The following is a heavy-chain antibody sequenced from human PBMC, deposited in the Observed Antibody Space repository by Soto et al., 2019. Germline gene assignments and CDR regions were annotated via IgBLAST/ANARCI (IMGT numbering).Heavy chain of an antibody. CDR3: ATDPITGTGWHYSYYGMHV. V-gene: IGHV4-61*01. CDR1: GDSVSSGFYS. Sequence: QVQLQESGPGLVKPSETLSLTCTVSGDSVSSGFYSWHWIRQPPGKGLEWIGHIYFSGSTNYNPSPRSRLSIALDTSKKQGSLRLNSVTAADTAVYYCATDPITGTGWHYSYYGMHVWGQGTTGSVSS. CDR2: IYFSGST. J-gene: IGHJ6*02. D-gene: IGHD1-7*01.